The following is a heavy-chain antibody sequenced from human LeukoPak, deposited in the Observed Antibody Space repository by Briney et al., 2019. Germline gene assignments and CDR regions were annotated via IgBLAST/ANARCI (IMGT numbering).Heavy chain of an antibody. CDR2: ISCSGGST. CDR3: AKDPEEIRGYFDY. D-gene: IGHD1-14*01. J-gene: IGHJ4*02. Sequence: GVSLRLSCAASGFTFSSYAMSWVRQAPGKGLEWVSAISCSGGSTYYADSVKGRFTISRDNSKNTLYLQMNSLRAEDTAVYYCAKDPEEIRGYFDYWGQGTLVTLSS. V-gene: IGHV3-23*01. CDR1: GFTFSSYA.